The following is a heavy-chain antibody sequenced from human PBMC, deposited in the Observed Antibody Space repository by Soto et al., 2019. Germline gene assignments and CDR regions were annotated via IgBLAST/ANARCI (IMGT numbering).Heavy chain of an antibody. CDR3: ARESRSSRYDSSGYSQFWFFDL. D-gene: IGHD3-22*01. V-gene: IGHV4-30-2*01. CDR1: GGSISSGGYS. Sequence: SETLSLTCAVSGGSISSGGYSWSWIRQPPGKGLERIGYIYQSGSTYYNPSLKSRVTISVDWSKNQFALELSSVTAADTAVYYCARESRSSRYDSSGYSQFWFFDLWGRGTLVTVSS. J-gene: IGHJ2*01. CDR2: IYQSGST.